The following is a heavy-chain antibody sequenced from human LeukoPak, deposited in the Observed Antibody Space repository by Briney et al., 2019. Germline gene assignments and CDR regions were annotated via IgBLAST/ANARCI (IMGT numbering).Heavy chain of an antibody. CDR2: IYYSGST. V-gene: IGHV4-31*03. Sequence: SETLSLTCTVSDGSISSGGYYWSWIRQHPGKGLEWIGYIYYSGSTYYNPSLKSRVTISVDTSKNHFPLTLSSVTAADTAVYYCARSYDSSASGFDYWGQGTPVTVSP. CDR3: ARSYDSSASGFDY. CDR1: DGSISSGGYY. D-gene: IGHD3-22*01. J-gene: IGHJ4*02.